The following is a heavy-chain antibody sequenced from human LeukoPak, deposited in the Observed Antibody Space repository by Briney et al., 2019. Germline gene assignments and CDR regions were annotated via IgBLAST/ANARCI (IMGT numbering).Heavy chain of an antibody. CDR2: IYSGGST. D-gene: IGHD6-19*01. Sequence: GGSLRLSCAASGFTVSSNYMSWVRQAPGKGLEWVSVIYSGGSTYYADSVKGRFTISRDNSKNTLYLQMNSLRAEDTAVYYCAKDIHRIAVAGTVFDYWGQGTLVTVSS. J-gene: IGHJ4*02. V-gene: IGHV3-66*01. CDR1: GFTVSSNY. CDR3: AKDIHRIAVAGTVFDY.